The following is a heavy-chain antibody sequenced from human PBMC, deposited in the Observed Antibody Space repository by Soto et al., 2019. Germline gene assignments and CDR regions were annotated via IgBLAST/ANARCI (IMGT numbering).Heavy chain of an antibody. J-gene: IGHJ4*02. D-gene: IGHD2-15*01. CDR1: GFTFSSYA. V-gene: IGHV3-30-3*01. Sequence: QVQLVESGGGVVQPGRSLRLSCAASGFTFSSYAMHWVRQAPGKGLEWVAVISYDGSNKYYADSVKGRFTISRDNSKNARHLQMNSLRAEDTAVYYCARGKSVVAATAFDYWGQGTLVTVSS. CDR2: ISYDGSNK. CDR3: ARGKSVVAATAFDY.